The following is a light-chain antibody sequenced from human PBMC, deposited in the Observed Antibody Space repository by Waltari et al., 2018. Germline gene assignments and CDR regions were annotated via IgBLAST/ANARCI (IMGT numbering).Light chain of an antibody. CDR2: GNN. CDR3: QSFDTSLSGGVV. Sequence: QSVLTQPPSVSGAPGQRVTISCTGSSTNIGAGHDVHWYQDFPGAAPKLLIYGNNKRPSGVPDRFSGSKSGTSASLAITVLQAEDEAHYYCQSFDTSLSGGVVFGGGTKVTVL. V-gene: IGLV1-40*01. CDR1: STNIGAGHD. J-gene: IGLJ2*01.